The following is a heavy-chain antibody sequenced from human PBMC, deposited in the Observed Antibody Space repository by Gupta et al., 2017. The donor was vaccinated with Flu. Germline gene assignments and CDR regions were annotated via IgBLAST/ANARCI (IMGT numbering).Heavy chain of an antibody. CDR2: IWYDGSNK. J-gene: IGHJ6*02. CDR3: ARAPATGDHYYYYYGMDV. Sequence: QVQLVESGGGVVQPGRSLRLSCAASGFTFSSYGMHWVLQAQGKGLEWVAVIWYDGSNKYYADSVKGRFTISRDNSKNTLYLQMNSLRAEDTAVYYCARAPATGDHYYYYYGMDVWGQGTTVTVSS. CDR1: GFTFSSYG. V-gene: IGHV3-33*01. D-gene: IGHD7-27*01.